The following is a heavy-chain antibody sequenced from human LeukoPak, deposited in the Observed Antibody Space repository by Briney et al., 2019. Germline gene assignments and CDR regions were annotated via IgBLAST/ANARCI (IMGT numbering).Heavy chain of an antibody. CDR2: INPNSGGT. J-gene: IGHJ4*02. D-gene: IGHD5-18*01. CDR1: GYTFTGYY. Sequence: ASVKVSCKASGYTFTGYYMHWVRQAPGQGLEWMGWINPNSGGTNYAQKFQGRVTMTRDTSISTACMELSRLRSDDTAVYYCARVKVDTAMVLDYWGQGTLVTVSS. CDR3: ARVKVDTAMVLDY. V-gene: IGHV1-2*02.